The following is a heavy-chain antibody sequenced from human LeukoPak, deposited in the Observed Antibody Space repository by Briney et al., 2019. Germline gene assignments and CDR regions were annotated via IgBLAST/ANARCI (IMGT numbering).Heavy chain of an antibody. CDR1: GYTFTMYY. D-gene: IGHD1-1*01. CDR2: INPSGGRT. Sequence: ASVKVSCKASGYTFTMYYIHWVRQAPGRGLEWMGIINPSGGRTSYAQNFQGRVTMTRDTYTRTVYMELTSLRSEDTAVYHCARDYNVGGPYYGMDVWGQGTTVTVSS. CDR3: ARDYNVGGPYYGMDV. V-gene: IGHV1-46*01. J-gene: IGHJ6*02.